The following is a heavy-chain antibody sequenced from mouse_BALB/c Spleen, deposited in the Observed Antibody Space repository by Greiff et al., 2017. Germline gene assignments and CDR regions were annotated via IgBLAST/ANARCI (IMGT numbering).Heavy chain of an antibody. Sequence: QVQLQQSGAELAKPGASVKMSCKASGYTFTSYWMHWVKQRPGQGLEWIGYINPSTGYTEYNQKFKDKATLTADKSSSTAYMQLSSLTSEDSAVYYCARSYYRYDGYYAMDYWGQGTSVTVSS. CDR2: INPSTGYT. CDR1: GYTFTSYW. V-gene: IGHV1-7*01. CDR3: ARSYYRYDGYYAMDY. J-gene: IGHJ4*01. D-gene: IGHD2-14*01.